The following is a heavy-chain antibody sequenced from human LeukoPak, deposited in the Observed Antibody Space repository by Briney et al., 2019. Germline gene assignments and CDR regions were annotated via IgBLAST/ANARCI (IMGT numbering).Heavy chain of an antibody. J-gene: IGHJ4*02. CDR2: ISSSSSSYI. Sequence: GRSLRLSCAASGFSFSSYAMHWVRQAPGKGLEWVSSISSSSSSYIYYADSVKGRFTISRDNAKNSLYLQMNSLRAEDTAVYYCARGSRHGYYFDYWGQGTLVTVSS. CDR3: ARGSRHGYYFDY. V-gene: IGHV3-21*01. CDR1: GFSFSSYA.